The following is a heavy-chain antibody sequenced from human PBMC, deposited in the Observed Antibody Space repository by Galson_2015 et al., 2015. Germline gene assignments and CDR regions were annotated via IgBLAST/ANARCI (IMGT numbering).Heavy chain of an antibody. J-gene: IGHJ4*02. D-gene: IGHD3-3*01. CDR3: AKGVGRGFCCPNYY. V-gene: IGHV3-23*01. CDR2: ITGSGGSI. Sequence: SLRLSCAASGFTFSSYDMSWVRQAPGKGLEWVSYITGSGGSIYYADSVKGRFTISRDNSKNSLYLQMSSLRAEDTAMYFCAKGVGRGFCCPNYYWGQGTLVTVSS. CDR1: GFTFSSYD.